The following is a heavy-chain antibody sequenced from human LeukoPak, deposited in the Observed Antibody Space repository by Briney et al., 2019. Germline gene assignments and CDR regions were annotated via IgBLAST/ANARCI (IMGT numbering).Heavy chain of an antibody. CDR2: IYHSGNT. J-gene: IGHJ4*02. D-gene: IGHD6-19*01. CDR3: ARDLGPIAVAGTAGDY. V-gene: IGHV4-38-2*02. Sequence: PSETLSLTCSVSGYSISSGYYWGWIRQSPGKGLEWIGSIYHSGNTYYNPSLKSRVTISVDTSKNQFSLKLSFVTAADTAVYYCARDLGPIAVAGTAGDYWGQGTLVTVSS. CDR1: GYSISSGYY.